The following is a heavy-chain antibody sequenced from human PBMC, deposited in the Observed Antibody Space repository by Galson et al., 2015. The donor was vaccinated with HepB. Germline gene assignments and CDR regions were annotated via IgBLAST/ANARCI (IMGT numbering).Heavy chain of an antibody. J-gene: IGHJ5*02. V-gene: IGHV4-61*02. CDR2: IYSSGST. CDR3: ARGCRLQP. CDR1: GGSISSSSYY. D-gene: IGHD4/OR15-4a*01. Sequence: TLSLTCSVSGGSISSSSYYWSWIRQPAGKGLEWIGRIYSSGSTNYNPSLKSRVTISVDTSKNQFSLKLSSVTAADTAMYYCARGCRLQPWGQGTLVTVSS.